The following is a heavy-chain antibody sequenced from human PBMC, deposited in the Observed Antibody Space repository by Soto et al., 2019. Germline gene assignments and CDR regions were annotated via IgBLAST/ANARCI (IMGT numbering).Heavy chain of an antibody. CDR3: ARHTPAISISDH. J-gene: IGHJ4*02. Sequence: PSEILSLTCTVSGGSISSSSYYWGWIRQPPGKGLEWIGSIYYSGSTYYNPSLKSRVTISVDTSKNQFSLKLSSVTAADTAVYYCARHTPAISISDHWGQGTLVTVSS. V-gene: IGHV4-39*01. CDR2: IYYSGST. D-gene: IGHD2-15*01. CDR1: GGSISSSSYY.